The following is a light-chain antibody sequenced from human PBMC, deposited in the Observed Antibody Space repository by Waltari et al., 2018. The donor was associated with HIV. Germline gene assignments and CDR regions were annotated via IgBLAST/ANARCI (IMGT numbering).Light chain of an antibody. J-gene: IGKJ1*01. CDR1: QRINNL. CDR3: QQSYSSPRT. V-gene: IGKV1-39*01. CDR2: SAS. Sequence: SASVGDRVTITCRASQRINNLLNWYQQTPGKAPKLLIFSASTLQSGFSSRFSGSGYGTDFTLTISNLQAEDFATYYCQQSYSSPRTFGQGTKVEIK.